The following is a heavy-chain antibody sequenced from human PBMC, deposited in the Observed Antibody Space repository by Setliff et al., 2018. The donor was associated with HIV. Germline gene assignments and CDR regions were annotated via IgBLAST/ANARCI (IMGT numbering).Heavy chain of an antibody. CDR2: LHLSGDT. J-gene: IGHJ6*01. D-gene: IGHD3-10*01. CDR3: ARDNSYYYGSGSHYWYGMDV. Sequence: PSETLSLICTVSGDSINSGTYYWSWIRQPAGKGLEWIGRLHLSGDTNYNPSLKSRVTMSIDTSKNQFSLKLSSVTAADTAVYYCARDNSYYYGSGSHYWYGMDVWGQGTTVTVSS. V-gene: IGHV4-61*02. CDR1: GDSINSGTYY.